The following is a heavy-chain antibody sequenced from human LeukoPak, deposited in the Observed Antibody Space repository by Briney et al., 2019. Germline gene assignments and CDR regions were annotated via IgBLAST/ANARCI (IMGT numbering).Heavy chain of an antibody. CDR2: IIPILGIA. Sequence: SVKVSCKASGSTFSSYAISWVRQAPGQGLEWMGRIIPILGIANYAQKFQGRVTITADRSTSTAYMELSSLRSEDTAVYYCSSRRYYYYGMDVWGQGTTVTVSS. CDR3: SSRRYYYYGMDV. CDR1: GSTFSSYA. V-gene: IGHV1-69*04. J-gene: IGHJ6*02.